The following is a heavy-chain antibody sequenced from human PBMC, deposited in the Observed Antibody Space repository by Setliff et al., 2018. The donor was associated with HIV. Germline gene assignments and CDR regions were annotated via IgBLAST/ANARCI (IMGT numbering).Heavy chain of an antibody. CDR3: ARVSYTGSSYIDY. CDR2: IYTGGTT. V-gene: IGHV4-61*09. J-gene: IGHJ4*02. Sequence: SETLSLTCTVSGGSISRGNYYWSWIRQPAGKGLEWVGHIYTGGTTNYNPSLKSRVTISIDTSKNQFSLQLSSVTAADTAVYYCARVSYTGSSYIDYWGQGTLVTVSS. D-gene: IGHD6-6*01. CDR1: GGSISRGNYY.